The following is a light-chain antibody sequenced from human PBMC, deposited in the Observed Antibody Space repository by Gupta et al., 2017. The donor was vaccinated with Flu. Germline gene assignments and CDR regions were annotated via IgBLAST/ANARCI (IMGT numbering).Light chain of an antibody. CDR1: QSICSW. V-gene: IGKV1-5*03. CDR2: KAS. J-gene: IGKJ5*01. Sequence: DRYSIACQASQSICSWLPWNHHQPRKDHKLLIYKASNVDRGVACRFSCSESVTQFTLTIHWLQPADFACHHCPQYPTSSAFGQGTRLDIE. CDR3: PQYPTSSA.